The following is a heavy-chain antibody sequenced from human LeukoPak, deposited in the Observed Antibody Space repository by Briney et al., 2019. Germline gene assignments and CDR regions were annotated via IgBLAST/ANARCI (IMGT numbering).Heavy chain of an antibody. CDR3: ARTYYYDSSGYYFDY. J-gene: IGHJ4*02. CDR1: GFTFSSFA. V-gene: IGHV3-30-3*01. CDR2: ISYDGSNK. Sequence: GGSLRLSCAASGFTFSSFAMNWVRQAPGKGLEWVAAISYDGSNKYYADSVKGRFTISRDNSRNTLYVQMNSLRVEDTAVYYCARTYYYDSSGYYFDYWGQGTLVTVSS. D-gene: IGHD3-22*01.